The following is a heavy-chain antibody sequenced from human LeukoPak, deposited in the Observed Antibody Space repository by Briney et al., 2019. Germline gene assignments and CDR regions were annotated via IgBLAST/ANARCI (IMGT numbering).Heavy chain of an antibody. Sequence: GGSLRLSCAASGFSFSDYYMTWIRQAPGKGLEWVSYVSTSTTHTPYAASVKGRFTISRDNAENSLYLQMDSLRAEDTALYYCARVVTTAAAGTVDYWGQGTLVTVSS. CDR1: GFSFSDYY. CDR3: ARVVTTAAAGTVDY. CDR2: VSTSTTHT. D-gene: IGHD6-13*01. V-gene: IGHV3-11*05. J-gene: IGHJ4*02.